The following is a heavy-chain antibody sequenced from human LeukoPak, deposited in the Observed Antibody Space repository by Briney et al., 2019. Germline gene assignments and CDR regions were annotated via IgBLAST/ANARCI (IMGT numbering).Heavy chain of an antibody. Sequence: ASVKVSCKASGYRFTDYYMHWVRQAPGQGLEWIGWINPNNGGTNYAQKFQGRVTMTRDTSISTAYMELRRLISDDTAVYYCARDNYGSGSYYKYWGQGTLVTVSS. CDR3: ARDNYGSGSYYKY. CDR2: INPNNGGT. V-gene: IGHV1-2*02. J-gene: IGHJ4*02. CDR1: GYRFTDYY. D-gene: IGHD3-10*01.